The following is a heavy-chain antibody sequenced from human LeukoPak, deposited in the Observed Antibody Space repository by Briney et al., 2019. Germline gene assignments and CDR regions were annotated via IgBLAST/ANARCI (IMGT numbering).Heavy chain of an antibody. V-gene: IGHV3-48*01. Sequence: PGGSLRLSCAVSGFTFSYYGMNWVRQAPGKGLEWVSYISSSSSTIYYADSVKGRFTISRDNAKNSLYLQMNSLRAEDTAVYYCARDTTYVAENAFDIWGQGTMVTVSS. CDR3: ARDTTYVAENAFDI. CDR1: GFTFSYYG. J-gene: IGHJ3*02. CDR2: ISSSSSTI. D-gene: IGHD1-26*01.